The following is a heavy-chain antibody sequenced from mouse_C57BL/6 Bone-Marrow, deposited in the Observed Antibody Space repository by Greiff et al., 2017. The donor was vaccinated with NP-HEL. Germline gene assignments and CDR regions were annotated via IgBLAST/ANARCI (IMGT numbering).Heavy chain of an antibody. J-gene: IGHJ1*03. Sequence: QVHVKQSGAELARPGASVKLSCKASGYTFTSYGISWVKQRTGQGLEWIGEIYPRSGNTYYNEKFKGKATLTAANSSSTAYLELRSLTSEDSAVYFCARSVYGSSSHWYFDVWGTGTTVTVSS. V-gene: IGHV1-81*01. D-gene: IGHD1-1*01. CDR2: IYPRSGNT. CDR1: GYTFTSYG. CDR3: ARSVYGSSSHWYFDV.